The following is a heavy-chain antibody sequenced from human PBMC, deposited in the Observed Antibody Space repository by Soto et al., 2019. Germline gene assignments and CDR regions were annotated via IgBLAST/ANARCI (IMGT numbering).Heavy chain of an antibody. D-gene: IGHD3-10*01. V-gene: IGHV3-53*01. CDR1: GFTVSNNY. Sequence: EVQLVESGGGLIQPGGSLRLSCAVSGFTVSNNYMSWVRQAPGKGLEGVSVIYSGGYTAYGDSVKGRFTISRDNSKNTLSLQMNSRGAAGPAVFSGAARPGGGGYGGQGTLVTVSS. CDR3: AARPGGGGY. J-gene: IGHJ4*02. CDR2: IYSGGYT.